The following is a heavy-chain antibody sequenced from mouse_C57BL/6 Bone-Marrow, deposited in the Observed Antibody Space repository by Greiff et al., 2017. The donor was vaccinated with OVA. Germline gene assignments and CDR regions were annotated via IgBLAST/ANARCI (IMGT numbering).Heavy chain of an antibody. D-gene: IGHD1-2*01. J-gene: IGHJ2*01. CDR1: GYTFTSYW. CDR2: IYPGNSDT. CDR3: TRRNWLPYYFDY. V-gene: IGHV1-5*01. Sequence: VQLQQSGTVLARPGASVKMSCKTSGYTFTSYWMHWVKQRPGQGLEWIGAIYPGNSDTSYNQKFKGKAKLTAVTSASTAYMELSSLTNEDSAVYYCTRRNWLPYYFDYGGQGTTLTVSS.